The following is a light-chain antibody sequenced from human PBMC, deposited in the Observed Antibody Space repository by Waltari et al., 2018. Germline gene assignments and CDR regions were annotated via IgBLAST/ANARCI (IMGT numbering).Light chain of an antibody. J-gene: IGKJ4*01. Sequence: EIVLTPSPGTLSLSPGERATLSCRASQSVSSSYLAWHQQKPGQAPRLLIYGASSRATGIPDRFSGSGSGTDFTLTISRLEPEDFAVYYCQQYGNSPLLTFGGGTKVEIK. V-gene: IGKV3-20*01. CDR1: QSVSSSY. CDR3: QQYGNSPLLT. CDR2: GAS.